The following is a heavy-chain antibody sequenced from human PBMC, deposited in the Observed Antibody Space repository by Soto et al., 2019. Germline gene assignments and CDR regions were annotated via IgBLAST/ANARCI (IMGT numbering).Heavy chain of an antibody. J-gene: IGHJ4*02. D-gene: IGHD3-3*01. V-gene: IGHV3-53*04. CDR2: IYSGGST. Sequence: PGGSLRLSCAASGFTVSSNYMSWVRQAPGKGLEWVSVIYSGGSTYYADSVKGRFTISRHNSKNTLYLQMNSLRAEDTAVYYCARGERGGSYYDFWSGYYDYWGQGTLVTVSS. CDR1: GFTVSSNY. CDR3: ARGERGGSYYDFWSGYYDY.